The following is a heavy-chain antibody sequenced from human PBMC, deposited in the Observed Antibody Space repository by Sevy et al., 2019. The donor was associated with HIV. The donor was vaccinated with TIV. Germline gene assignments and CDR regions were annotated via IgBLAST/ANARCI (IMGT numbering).Heavy chain of an antibody. J-gene: IGHJ3*01. CDR3: AKDRIWELGDSFDV. Sequence: GGSLRLSCAASGFTFSNAWMSWVRQAPGKGLEWVSGLSGSGGSIYYADSVKGRFTISRDNSRNTLYLQMNSLRAEDTAVYYCAKDRIWELGDSFDVWGQGTMVTVSS. CDR1: GFTFSNAW. CDR2: LSGSGGSI. D-gene: IGHD1-26*01. V-gene: IGHV3-23*01.